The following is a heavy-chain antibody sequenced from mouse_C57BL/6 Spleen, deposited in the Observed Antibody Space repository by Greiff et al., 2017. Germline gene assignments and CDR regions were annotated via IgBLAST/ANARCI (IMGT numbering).Heavy chain of an antibody. J-gene: IGHJ2*01. CDR2: INPGSGGT. CDR1: GYAFTNYL. D-gene: IGHD4-1*01. CDR3: ARGLGQWGYFDY. V-gene: IGHV1-54*01. Sequence: VQLQQSGAELVRPGTSVKVSCKASGYAFTNYLIEWVKQRPGQGLEWIGVINPGSGGTNYNEKFKGKATLTADKSSSTAYMQLSSLTSEDSAVYFCARGLGQWGYFDYWGQGTTLTVSS.